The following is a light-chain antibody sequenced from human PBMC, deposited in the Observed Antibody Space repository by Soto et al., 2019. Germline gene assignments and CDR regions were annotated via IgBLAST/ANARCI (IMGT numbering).Light chain of an antibody. CDR3: QSYDSSLSGSYV. CDR1: SSNIGAGYD. J-gene: IGLJ1*01. Sequence: QSVLKQPPSVSGAPGRRVTISCTGSSSNIGAGYDVHWYQQLPGTAPKLLIYGNSNRPSGVPDRFSGSKSGTSASLAITGLQAEDEADYYCQSYDSSLSGSYVFGTGTKVTVL. V-gene: IGLV1-40*01. CDR2: GNS.